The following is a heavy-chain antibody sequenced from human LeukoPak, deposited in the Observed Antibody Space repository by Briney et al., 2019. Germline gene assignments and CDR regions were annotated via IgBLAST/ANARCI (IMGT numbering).Heavy chain of an antibody. CDR3: AREGGVTMVRGVPDY. D-gene: IGHD3-10*01. CDR2: INPNSGGT. Sequence: EASVKVSCKASGYTFTGYYMHWVRQAPGQGLEWMGWINPNSGGTNYAQKFQGRVTMTRDTSISTAYMELSRLRSDDTAVYYCAREGGVTMVRGVPDYWGQGTLVTVSS. J-gene: IGHJ4*02. V-gene: IGHV1-2*02. CDR1: GYTFTGYY.